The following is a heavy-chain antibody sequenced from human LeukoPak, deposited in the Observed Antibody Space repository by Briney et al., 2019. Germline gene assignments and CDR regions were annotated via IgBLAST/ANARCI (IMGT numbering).Heavy chain of an antibody. J-gene: IGHJ4*02. D-gene: IGHD3-22*01. CDR1: GYTFTSYA. CDR2: IIPIFGTA. V-gene: IGHV1-69*13. Sequence: SVKVSCKASGYTFTSYAMNWVRQAPGQGLEWMGWIIPIFGTANYAQKFQGRVTITADESTSTAYMELSSLRSEDTAVYYCARDNPRDYYDSSGYPIGGYYFDYWGQGTLVTVSS. CDR3: ARDNPRDYYDSSGYPIGGYYFDY.